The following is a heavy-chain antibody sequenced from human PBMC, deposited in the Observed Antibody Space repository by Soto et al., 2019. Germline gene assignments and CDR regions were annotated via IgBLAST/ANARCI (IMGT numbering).Heavy chain of an antibody. D-gene: IGHD2-2*01. Sequence: QVQLVQSGAEVKKPGSSVKVSCKASGGTFSSYTISWVRQAPGQGLEWMGRIIPILGIANYAQKFQGRVTITAHKSTSTAYMKLSSLRSEDTAVYYCASQGYCSSTSCYYYWGQGTLVTVSS. J-gene: IGHJ4*02. CDR3: ASQGYCSSTSCYYY. V-gene: IGHV1-69*02. CDR2: IIPILGIA. CDR1: GGTFSSYT.